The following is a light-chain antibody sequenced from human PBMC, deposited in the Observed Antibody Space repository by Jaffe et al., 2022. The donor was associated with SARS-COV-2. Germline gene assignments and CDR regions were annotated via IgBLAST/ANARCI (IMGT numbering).Light chain of an antibody. Sequence: EIVLTQSPGTLSLSPGERATLSCRASQSVSSSYLAWYQQKPGQAPRLLIYGASSRATGIPDRFSGSGSGTDFTLTISRLEPEDFAVYYCQQYGSSPPEALFTFGPGTKVDIK. V-gene: IGKV3-20*01. CDR3: QQYGSSPPEALFT. CDR2: GAS. CDR1: QSVSSSY. J-gene: IGKJ3*01.